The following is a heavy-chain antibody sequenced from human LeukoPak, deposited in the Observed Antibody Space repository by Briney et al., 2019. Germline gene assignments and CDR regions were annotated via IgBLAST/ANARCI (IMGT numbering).Heavy chain of an antibody. CDR2: INPSGGGT. CDR1: GYTFTSYY. CDR3: TRDQAVAGTTDAFDI. D-gene: IGHD6-19*01. Sequence: ASVKVSCKASGYTFTSYYMHWVRQPPGQGLEWMGIINPSGGGTSYAQKLQGRVTITADESTSTAYMELSSLRSEDTAVYYCTRDQAVAGTTDAFDIWGQGTMVTVSS. J-gene: IGHJ3*02. V-gene: IGHV1-46*04.